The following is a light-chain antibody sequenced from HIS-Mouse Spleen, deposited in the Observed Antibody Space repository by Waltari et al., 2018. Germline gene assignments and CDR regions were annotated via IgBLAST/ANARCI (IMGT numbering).Light chain of an antibody. CDR2: RNN. J-gene: IGLJ3*02. Sequence: QSVLTQPPSASGTPGQRVTISCSASSSNIGSNYVYWYQQLPGTAPKLLIYRNNRRPAGVPDRFSASTSGTSASLTISGLRSEDEAAYYCAAWDDSLSAPVFGGGTKLTVL. CDR3: AAWDDSLSAPV. CDR1: SSNIGSNY. V-gene: IGLV1-47*01.